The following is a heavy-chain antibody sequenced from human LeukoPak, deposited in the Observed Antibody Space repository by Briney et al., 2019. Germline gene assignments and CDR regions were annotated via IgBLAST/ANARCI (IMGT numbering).Heavy chain of an antibody. V-gene: IGHV3-43*01. Sequence: PGGSLRLSRVAPGFMFEDYTMHWGRHAPGKGLECVSLINWDGGSTYYAGSVKGRFTISRDNSKNSLYLQMNSLRTEDTALYYCAKGDVDSPMNFYHWGQGTLVTVSS. D-gene: IGHD5-18*01. J-gene: IGHJ4*02. CDR1: GFMFEDYT. CDR3: AKGDVDSPMNFYH. CDR2: INWDGGST.